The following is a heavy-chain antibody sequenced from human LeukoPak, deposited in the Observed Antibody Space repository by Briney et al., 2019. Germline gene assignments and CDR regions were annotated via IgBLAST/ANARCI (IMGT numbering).Heavy chain of an antibody. CDR1: GYTFTGYY. V-gene: IGHV1-18*04. J-gene: IGHJ4*02. D-gene: IGHD6-19*01. CDR3: ARDKGYSSEGFDY. CDR2: ISAYNGNT. Sequence: ASVTVSCKASGYTFTGYYMHWARQAPGQGLEWMGWISAYNGNTNYAQKLQGRVTMTTDTSTSTAYMELRSLRSDDTAVYYCARDKGYSSEGFDYWGQGTLVTVSS.